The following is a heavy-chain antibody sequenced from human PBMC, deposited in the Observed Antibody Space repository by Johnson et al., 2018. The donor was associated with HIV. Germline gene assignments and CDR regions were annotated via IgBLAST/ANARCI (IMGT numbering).Heavy chain of an antibody. V-gene: IGHV3-33*08. J-gene: IGHJ3*02. CDR2: IWYDGSNK. CDR3: ARGSRYTHDNDDVYLLQAFDI. CDR1: GFTFSSYG. Sequence: QVQLVESGGGLVKPGGSLRLSCAASGFTFSSYGMHWVRQAPGKGLEWVAVIWYDGSNKFYADSLKGRFTISRDNAKNTLYLQMNSLRAEDTGVYYCARGSRYTHDNDDVYLLQAFDIWGQGTMVTVSS. D-gene: IGHD3-16*01.